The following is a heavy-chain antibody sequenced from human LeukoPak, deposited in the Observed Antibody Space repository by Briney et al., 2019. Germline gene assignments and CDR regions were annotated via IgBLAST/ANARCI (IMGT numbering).Heavy chain of an antibody. CDR1: GYTFIAYY. V-gene: IGHV1-2*02. Sequence: GASVKVSCKASGYTFIAYYMHWVRQAPGQGLEWMGWINPNSGGTNSAQKFQGRVTMTRDTSISTAYMELSSLRSDDTAVYYCAIITYPLPDYWGQGTLVTVSS. J-gene: IGHJ4*02. D-gene: IGHD3-16*01. CDR3: AIITYPLPDY. CDR2: INPNSGGT.